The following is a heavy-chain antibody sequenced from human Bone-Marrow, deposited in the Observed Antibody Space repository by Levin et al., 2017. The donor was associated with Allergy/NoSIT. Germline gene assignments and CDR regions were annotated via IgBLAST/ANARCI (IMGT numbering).Heavy chain of an antibody. CDR3: ARGTPLLSATTEPFDP. V-gene: IGHV1-2*02. Sequence: GASVKVSCKASKYTFTDYYIHWVRQAPGQGLEWMGWINPNTGDTNYAQKFRGRATMTRDMSIATAYMELNSLTSDDTAVYYCARGTPLLSATTEPFDPWGQGALVTVSS. CDR2: INPNTGDT. J-gene: IGHJ5*02. CDR1: KYTFTDYY. D-gene: IGHD1-14*01.